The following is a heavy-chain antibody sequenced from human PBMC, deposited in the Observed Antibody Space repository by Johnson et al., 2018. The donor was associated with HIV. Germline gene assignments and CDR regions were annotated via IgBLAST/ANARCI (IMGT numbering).Heavy chain of an antibody. D-gene: IGHD6-6*01. CDR2: IWYDGSNE. V-gene: IGHV3-33*01. Sequence: QVQLVESGGGVVQPGRSVRLYCAASGFIFSTYGMHWVRQAPGKGLEWVAVIWYDGSNEHYADSVKGRFTISRDNSKNTLYLQMNSLRAEDTAVYYCARGLFSSIAASWGAFDIWGQGTMVTVSS. CDR1: GFIFSTYG. CDR3: ARGLFSSIAASWGAFDI. J-gene: IGHJ3*02.